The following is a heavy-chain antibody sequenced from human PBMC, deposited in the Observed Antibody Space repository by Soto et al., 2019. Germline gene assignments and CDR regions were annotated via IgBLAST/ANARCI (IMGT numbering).Heavy chain of an antibody. CDR1: GGSIRSYC. CDR2: IYNSGTT. J-gene: IGHJ5*02. CDR3: AREAKYSYNWFDP. D-gene: IGHD5-12*01. Sequence: PSETLSLTCTVSGGSIRSYCWTWIRQPPGKGLEWIGYIYNSGTTNYNPSLKSRVTISVDTSKNQFSLKLSSVTAADTAVYYCAREAKYSYNWFDPWGQGTLVTVSS. V-gene: IGHV4-4*09.